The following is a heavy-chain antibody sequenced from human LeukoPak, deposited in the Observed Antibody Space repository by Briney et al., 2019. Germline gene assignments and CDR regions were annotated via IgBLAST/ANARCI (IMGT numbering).Heavy chain of an antibody. CDR1: GFTFSSYA. CDR2: ISYDGSNK. Sequence: GGSLRLSCAASGFTFSSYAMHWVRQAPGKGLEGVAVISYDGSNKYYADSVKGRFTISRDNSKNTLYLQMNSLRAEDTAVYYCARDSSWFGELSSFDYWGQGTLVTVSS. V-gene: IGHV3-30*04. J-gene: IGHJ4*02. CDR3: ARDSSWFGELSSFDY. D-gene: IGHD3-10*01.